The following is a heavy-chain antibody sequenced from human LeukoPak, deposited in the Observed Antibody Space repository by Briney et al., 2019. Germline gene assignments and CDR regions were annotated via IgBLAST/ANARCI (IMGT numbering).Heavy chain of an antibody. CDR2: ISWNSGNI. V-gene: IGHV3-9*01. J-gene: IGHJ3*02. Sequence: GRSLRLSCAASGFTFDDYAMHWVRQAPGKGLEWVSGISWNSGNIGYADSVKGRFTISRDNAKNSLYLQMNSLRTEDTALYYCAKDASSSPFYGLGIWGQGTMVTVSS. CDR3: AKDASSSPFYGLGI. D-gene: IGHD6-6*01. CDR1: GFTFDDYA.